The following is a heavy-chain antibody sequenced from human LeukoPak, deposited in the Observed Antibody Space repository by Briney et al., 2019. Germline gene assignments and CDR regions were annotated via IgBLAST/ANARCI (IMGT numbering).Heavy chain of an antibody. CDR1: GYNFIGYY. CDR3: VRDLTNAETGDC. CDR2: INPNNGDT. J-gene: IGHJ4*02. V-gene: IGHV1-2*02. D-gene: IGHD2-8*01. Sequence: ASVKVSCKASGYNFIGYYIHWVRQAPGQGLEWMGWINPNNGDTNYAQEIQGRATMTRDTSINTAYMELSRLTFDDTAVYYCVRDLTNAETGDCWGQGTLVTVSS.